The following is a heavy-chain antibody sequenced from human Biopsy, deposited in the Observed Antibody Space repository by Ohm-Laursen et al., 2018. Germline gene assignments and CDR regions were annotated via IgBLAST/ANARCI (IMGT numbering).Heavy chain of an antibody. CDR2: INTENGNT. J-gene: IGHJ1*01. V-gene: IGHV1-18*01. CDR1: GYTFTSYG. D-gene: IGHD3-9*01. Sequence: ASVKVSCKASGYTFTSYGIGWVRQAPGQGLEWMGWINTENGNTIYAQNLQGRVTMTADTSTSTAYMEVTSLRSDDTAVYYCATKLTGYFHHWGQGTLVIVSS. CDR3: ATKLTGYFHH.